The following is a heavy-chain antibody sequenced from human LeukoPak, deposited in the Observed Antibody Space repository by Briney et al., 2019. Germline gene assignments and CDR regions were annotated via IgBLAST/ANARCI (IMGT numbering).Heavy chain of an antibody. Sequence: GGSLRLSCAASGFAFSSYAMSWVRQAPGKGLEWVSAISGSGGSTYYADSVKGRFTISRDNSKNTLYLQMNSLRAEDTAVYYCAKDPSAVTTRLFGYWGQGTLVTVSS. CDR1: GFAFSSYA. J-gene: IGHJ4*02. CDR3: AKDPSAVTTRLFGY. V-gene: IGHV3-23*01. D-gene: IGHD4-17*01. CDR2: ISGSGGST.